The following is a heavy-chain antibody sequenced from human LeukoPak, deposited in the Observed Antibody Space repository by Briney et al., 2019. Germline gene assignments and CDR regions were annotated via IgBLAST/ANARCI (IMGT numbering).Heavy chain of an antibody. Sequence: ASVKVSCKASGGTFSSYAINWVRQATGQGLEWMGWMNPNSGNTGYAQKFQGRVTMTRNTSISTAYMELSSLRSEDTAVYYCARGAHSSSWYEYYYYGMDVWGQGTTVTVSS. CDR1: GGTFSSYA. J-gene: IGHJ6*02. V-gene: IGHV1-8*02. D-gene: IGHD6-13*01. CDR3: ARGAHSSSWYEYYYYGMDV. CDR2: MNPNSGNT.